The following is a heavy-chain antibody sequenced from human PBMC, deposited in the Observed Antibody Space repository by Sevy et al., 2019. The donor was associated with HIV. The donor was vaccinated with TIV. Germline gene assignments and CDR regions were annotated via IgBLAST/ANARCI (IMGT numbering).Heavy chain of an antibody. Sequence: SETLSLICTVSGGPISSHYWSWIRQTPGKGLEWIGYFYYTGITNYNPSLKSRVTMSADTSTNRVSLKLSSVTAADTAVYYCARVPSPYYDSSGDLIREYYFDSWGPGTPVTVSS. D-gene: IGHD3-22*01. CDR3: ARVPSPYYDSSGDLIREYYFDS. CDR1: GGPISSHY. V-gene: IGHV4-59*11. CDR2: FYYTGIT. J-gene: IGHJ4*02.